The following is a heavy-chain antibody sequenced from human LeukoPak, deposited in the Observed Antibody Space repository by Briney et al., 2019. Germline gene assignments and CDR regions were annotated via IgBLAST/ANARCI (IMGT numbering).Heavy chain of an antibody. CDR2: IKSKTDGGTT. CDR1: GFTFSNAW. J-gene: IGHJ3*02. V-gene: IGHV3-15*01. CDR3: TAPSYFYSRGAFDI. D-gene: IGHD3-10*01. Sequence: GGSLRLSCAASGFTFSNAWMSWVRQAPGKGLEWVGRIKSKTDGGTTDCAAPVKGRFTISRDDSKNTLYLQMNSLKTEDTAVYYCTAPSYFYSRGAFDIWGQGTMVTVS.